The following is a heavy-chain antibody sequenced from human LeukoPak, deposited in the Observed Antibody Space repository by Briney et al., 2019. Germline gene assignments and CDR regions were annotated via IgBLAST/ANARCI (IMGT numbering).Heavy chain of an antibody. D-gene: IGHD3-10*01. V-gene: IGHV3-49*04. CDR1: GFTLSNAW. J-gene: IGHJ4*02. CDR3: TRVSRSGSYSDF. CDR2: IRSQGYGGTT. Sequence: GGSLRLSCAASGFTLSNAWMSWVRQAPGKGLEWVGLIRSQGYGGTTQYAASVKGRFTISRDDSKSIAYLQMNSLKTEDTAVYYCTRVSRSGSYSDFWGQGTLVTVSS.